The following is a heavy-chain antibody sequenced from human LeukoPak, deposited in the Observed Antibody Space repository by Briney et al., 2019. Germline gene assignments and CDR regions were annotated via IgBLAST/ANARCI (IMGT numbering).Heavy chain of an antibody. J-gene: IGHJ4*02. CDR1: GFTFSSYG. D-gene: IGHD6-13*01. CDR3: AKATAAGTDTGYDY. Sequence: GGTLRLSCAASGFTFSSYGMSWVRQAPGKGLEWVSAISGSGGSTYYADPVKGRFTISRDNSKNTLYLQMNSLRAEDTAVYYCAKATAAGTDTGYDYWGQGTLVTVSS. CDR2: ISGSGGST. V-gene: IGHV3-23*01.